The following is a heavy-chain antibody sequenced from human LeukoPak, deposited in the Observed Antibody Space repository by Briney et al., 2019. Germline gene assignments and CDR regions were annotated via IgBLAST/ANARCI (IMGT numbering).Heavy chain of an antibody. V-gene: IGHV3-23*01. D-gene: IGHD4-17*01. Sequence: GGSLRLSCAASGFSFSSYALHWVRQAPGRGLEWVSAISGSSGLTYYADSVKSRFTISRDNSKNTLFLQMNSLRAEDTAVYYCARRGESASYGDYRFDYWGQGTLVTVSS. CDR1: GFSFSSYA. CDR3: ARRGESASYGDYRFDY. J-gene: IGHJ4*02. CDR2: ISGSSGLT.